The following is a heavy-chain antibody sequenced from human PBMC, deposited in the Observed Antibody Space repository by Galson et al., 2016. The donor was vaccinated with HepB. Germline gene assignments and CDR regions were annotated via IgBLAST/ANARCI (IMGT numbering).Heavy chain of an antibody. CDR3: TTYHGNILTAYRWFDP. CDR2: IKRKTDGGTT. J-gene: IGHJ5*02. V-gene: IGHV3-15*01. CDR1: GFTFGDAW. Sequence: SLRLSCAASGFTFGDAWMNWVRQAPGKGLEWVGRIKRKTDGGTTDYAAPVEGRFTISRDDSKNTLYLQMNNLKNEDTAVYYCTTYHGNILTAYRWFDPWGQGTLVTVSS. D-gene: IGHD3-9*01.